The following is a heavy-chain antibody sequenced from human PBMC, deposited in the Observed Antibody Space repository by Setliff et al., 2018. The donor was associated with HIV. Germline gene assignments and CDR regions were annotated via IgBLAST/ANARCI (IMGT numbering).Heavy chain of an antibody. CDR1: GFSLSTSGVG. CDR3: AHNINWGSDWYFDL. J-gene: IGHJ2*01. CDR2: IYWDDDK. V-gene: IGHV2-5*02. D-gene: IGHD7-27*01. Sequence: SGPTLVNPTQPLTLTCTFSGFSLSTSGVGVGWFRQPPGKALEWLALIYWDDDKRYSPSLKSRLTITKGTSKNQVVLTMTNMDPVDTATYYCAHNINWGSDWYFDLWGRGTLVTVSS.